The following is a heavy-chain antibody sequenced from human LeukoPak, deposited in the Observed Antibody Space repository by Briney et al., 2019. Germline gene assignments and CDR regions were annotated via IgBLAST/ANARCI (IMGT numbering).Heavy chain of an antibody. Sequence: PGGSLRLSCAASGFTFSSYGMHWVRQAPGKGLEWVAFIRYDGSNKYYADSVKGRFTISRDNSRNTLYLQMNSLRAEDTAVYYCAKAACGGSCYSHYYYYMDVRGKGTTVTVSS. CDR1: GFTFSSYG. V-gene: IGHV3-30*02. CDR3: AKAACGGSCYSHYYYYMDV. CDR2: IRYDGSNK. J-gene: IGHJ6*03. D-gene: IGHD2-15*01.